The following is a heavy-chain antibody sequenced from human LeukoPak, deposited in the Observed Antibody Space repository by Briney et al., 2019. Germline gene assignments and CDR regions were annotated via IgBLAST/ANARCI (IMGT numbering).Heavy chain of an antibody. CDR2: ISSSSSYI. CDR1: GFTFIDYS. CDR3: ARDEVGYQLLFNY. D-gene: IGHD2-2*01. V-gene: IGHV3-21*01. Sequence: GGSLRLSCAASGFTFIDYSMNWVRQAPGKGLEWVSSISSSSSYIYYADSVKGRFTISRDNAKNSLYLQMNSLRVEDTAVYYCARDEVGYQLLFNYWGQGTLVTVSS. J-gene: IGHJ4*02.